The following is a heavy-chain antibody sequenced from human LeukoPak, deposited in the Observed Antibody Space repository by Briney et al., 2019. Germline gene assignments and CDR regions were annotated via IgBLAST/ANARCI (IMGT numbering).Heavy chain of an antibody. CDR2: INPSGGST. CDR3: ARDVEDYYDSSVLGY. Sequence: GASVKVSCKASGYTFTSYYMHWVRQAPGQGLEWMGIINPSGGSTSYAQKFQGRVAMTRDMSTSTVYMELSSLRSEDTAVYYCARDVEDYYDSSVLGYWGQGTLVTVSS. J-gene: IGHJ4*02. CDR1: GYTFTSYY. D-gene: IGHD3-22*01. V-gene: IGHV1-46*01.